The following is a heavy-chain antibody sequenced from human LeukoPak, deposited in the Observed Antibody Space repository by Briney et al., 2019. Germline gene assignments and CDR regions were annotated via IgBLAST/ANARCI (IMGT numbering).Heavy chain of an antibody. CDR3: ARADSGSHSHFDY. V-gene: IGHV4-38-2*01. CDR2: IYHSGSI. J-gene: IGHJ4*02. CDR1: GFSISNGYY. Sequence: SETLSLTCGVSGFSISNGYYWGWIRQAPGKRLEWIATIYHSGSIYYNPSLMSRFTISVDTSKNQLSLKVTSVTAADTAVYYCARADSGSHSHFDYWGQGTLVTISS. D-gene: IGHD1-26*01.